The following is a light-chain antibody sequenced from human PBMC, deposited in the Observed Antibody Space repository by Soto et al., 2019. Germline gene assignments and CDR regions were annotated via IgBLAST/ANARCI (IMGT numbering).Light chain of an antibody. Sequence: QSALTQPASVSGSPGQSITISCTVTSSDVGGYNYVSWYQQHPAKAPKLMIFEVRNRPSGVSYRFSGSRSGNTAYLTISGLHAEDEADDHCSSYASSTTVVFGVGTKLTVL. CDR3: SSYASSTTVV. CDR2: EVR. V-gene: IGLV2-14*01. CDR1: SSDVGGYNY. J-gene: IGLJ2*01.